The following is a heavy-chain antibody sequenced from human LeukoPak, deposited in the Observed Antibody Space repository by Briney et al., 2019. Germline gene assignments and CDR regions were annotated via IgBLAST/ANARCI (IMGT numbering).Heavy chain of an antibody. D-gene: IGHD2-2*01. CDR2: ISAYNGNT. V-gene: IGHV1-18*01. CDR1: GYTFTSYG. Sequence: ASVKVSCKASGYTFTSYGISWVRQAPGQGLEWMGWISAYNGNTKYAQKPQGRVTMTTDTSTSTAYMELRSLRSDDTAVYYCARGRVVVPAAITYYYYYYMDVWGKGTTVTVSS. CDR3: ARGRVVVPAAITYYYYYYMDV. J-gene: IGHJ6*03.